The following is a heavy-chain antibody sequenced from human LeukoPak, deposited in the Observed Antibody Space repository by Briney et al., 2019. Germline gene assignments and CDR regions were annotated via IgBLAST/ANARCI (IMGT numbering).Heavy chain of an antibody. CDR1: GFTFSIYS. V-gene: IGHV3-48*01. Sequence: GGSLRLSCAASGFTFSIYSMSWVRQAPGKGLEWVSYISSSSSTISYADSVKGRFTISRDNAENSLYLQMNSLRAEDTAVYYCARAGDFSFKDWGQGTLVTVTS. J-gene: IGHJ4*02. CDR2: ISSSSSTI. D-gene: IGHD3-3*01. CDR3: ARAGDFSFKD.